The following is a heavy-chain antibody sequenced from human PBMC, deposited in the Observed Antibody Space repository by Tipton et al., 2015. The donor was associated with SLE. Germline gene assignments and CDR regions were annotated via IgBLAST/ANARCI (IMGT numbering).Heavy chain of an antibody. J-gene: IGHJ3*01. CDR1: GFTFSTYW. D-gene: IGHD6-19*01. CDR3: VRAGHSSGWYRAFDL. Sequence: SLRLSCAASGFTFSTYWMSWVRQAPGKGLEWVAVISYDGSNKYYADSVKGRFTISRDNAKDTLYLQMRSLSVADTAIYYCVRAGHSSGWYRAFDLWGQGTMVTVSS. CDR2: ISYDGSNK. V-gene: IGHV3-30*03.